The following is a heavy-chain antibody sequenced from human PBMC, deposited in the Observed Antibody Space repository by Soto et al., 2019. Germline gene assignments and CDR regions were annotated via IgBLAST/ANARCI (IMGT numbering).Heavy chain of an antibody. CDR2: TYYRSHWYN. CDR3: ARSGNERAVDY. D-gene: IGHD3-10*01. J-gene: IGHJ4*02. CDR1: VDCVSSKSAA. Sequence: PSQPLSLTCAISVDCVSSKSAAWKWIRQSPSRGLEWLGRTYYRSHWYNEYAVSGKSRIIIKPDTSKNQFSLQPNSVAPEDMAVYYCARSGNERAVDYWGQGTLVNV. V-gene: IGHV6-1*01.